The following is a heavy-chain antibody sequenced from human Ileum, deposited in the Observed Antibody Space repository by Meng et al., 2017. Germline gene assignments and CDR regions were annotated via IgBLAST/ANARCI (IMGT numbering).Heavy chain of an antibody. Sequence: VRFVQSGAEVKQPGASVKVSCKASGYTFTSHYIHWWRQAPGQGLEWMGWINGGTGNTEYSQNFQGRITFTRDTAASTVYMELSSLRSEDTAVFYCARVAVTGIGYFQYWGQGTLVTVSS. J-gene: IGHJ1*01. CDR1: GYTFTSHY. CDR2: INGGTGNT. D-gene: IGHD6-19*01. V-gene: IGHV1-3*01. CDR3: ARVAVTGIGYFQY.